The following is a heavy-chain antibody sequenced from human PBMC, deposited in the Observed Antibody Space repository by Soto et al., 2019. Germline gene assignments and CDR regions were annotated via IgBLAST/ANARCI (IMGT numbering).Heavy chain of an antibody. V-gene: IGHV1-69*06. CDR3: PRDNEQQLVRRDYHYYGMDV. CDR2: IIPIFGTS. Sequence: SVKLSCKASGGPFSSYAISWVRQAPGQGREWMGGIIPIFGTSNYAQKFQGRVKITADKSTSTAYMELSSLRSEETAVYYCPRDNEQQLVRRDYHYYGMDVWGQGTTVTVSS. D-gene: IGHD6-13*01. CDR1: GGPFSSYA. J-gene: IGHJ6*02.